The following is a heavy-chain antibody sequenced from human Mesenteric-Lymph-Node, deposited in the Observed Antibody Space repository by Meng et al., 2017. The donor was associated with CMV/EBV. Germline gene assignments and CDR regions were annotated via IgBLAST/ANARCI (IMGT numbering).Heavy chain of an antibody. J-gene: IGHJ6*02. V-gene: IGHV3-7*01. CDR2: IKEEESDI. CDR1: GFTFSNYW. CDR3: ARGRGDV. Sequence: GGSLRLSCAASGFTFSNYWMTWVRQAPGKGLQWVALIKEEESDIYYVDSVKGRFTISRDNARKSVYLQMNNLRAEDTALYYCARGRGDVWGQGTTVTVSS. D-gene: IGHD3-10*01.